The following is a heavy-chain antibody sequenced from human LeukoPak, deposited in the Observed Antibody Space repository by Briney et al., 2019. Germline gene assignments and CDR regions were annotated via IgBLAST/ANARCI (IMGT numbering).Heavy chain of an antibody. CDR1: GFTITSYA. D-gene: IGHD3-3*01. CDR2: IGGSGGSDST. Sequence: PGGSLRLSCAASGFTITSYAMSWVRQAPGKGLEGVSAIGGSGGSDSTSYADTVKGRFTISRDNSKNTLYLQMNILRVEDTALYYCARFPTPSIFGVVIGQGYFDSWGQGILVTVSS. CDR3: ARFPTPSIFGVVIGQGYFDS. V-gene: IGHV3-23*01. J-gene: IGHJ4*02.